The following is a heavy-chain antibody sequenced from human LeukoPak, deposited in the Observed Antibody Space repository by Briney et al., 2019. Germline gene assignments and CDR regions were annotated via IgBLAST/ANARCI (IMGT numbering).Heavy chain of an antibody. CDR1: GFTFSDYY. V-gene: IGHV3-11*06. D-gene: IGHD3-16*01. CDR3: ARDRGRRRATNWFDP. CDR2: ISSSSSYT. Sequence: KPGGSLRLSCAASGFTFSDYYMSWIRQAPGKGLQWVSYISSSSSYTNYADSVKGRFTISRDNAKNSLYLQMNSLRAEDTAVYYCARDRGRRRATNWFDPWGQGTLVAVSS. J-gene: IGHJ5*02.